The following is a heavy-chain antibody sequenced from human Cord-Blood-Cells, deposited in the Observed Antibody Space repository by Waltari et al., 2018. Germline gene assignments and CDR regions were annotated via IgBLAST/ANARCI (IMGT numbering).Heavy chain of an antibody. CDR2: ISSSGSTI. CDR3: ARGCSGGSCYFDY. V-gene: IGHV3-48*03. J-gene: IGHJ4*02. CDR1: GFTFSSYE. D-gene: IGHD2-15*01. Sequence: EVQLVESGGGLVQPGGSLRLSCAASGFTFSSYEMNWVRQAPGKGRGWVSYISSSGSTIYYADSVKGRFTISRDNAKNSLYLQMNSLRAEDTAVYYCARGCSGGSCYFDYWGQGTLVTVSS.